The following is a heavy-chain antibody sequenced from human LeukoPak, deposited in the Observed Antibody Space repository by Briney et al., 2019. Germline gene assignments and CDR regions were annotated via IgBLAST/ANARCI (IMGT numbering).Heavy chain of an antibody. Sequence: ASVKVSCKASGYTFTGYHMHWVRQAPGQGLEWMGRINPNSGDTNYAQKFQGRVTMTRDTYISTAYMELSRLRSDDTAVYYCARDYCSSTSCLFDYWGQGTLVTVSS. CDR2: INPNSGDT. CDR1: GYTFTGYH. V-gene: IGHV1-2*06. D-gene: IGHD2-2*01. J-gene: IGHJ4*02. CDR3: ARDYCSSTSCLFDY.